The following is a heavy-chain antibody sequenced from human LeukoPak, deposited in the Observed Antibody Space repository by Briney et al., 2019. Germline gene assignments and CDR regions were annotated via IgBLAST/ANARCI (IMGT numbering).Heavy chain of an antibody. D-gene: IGHD2-2*01. CDR3: ARGGNVVVPAAIQH. J-gene: IGHJ1*01. CDR1: GGSLSSGDYY. Sequence: SETLSLTCTVSGGSLSSGDYYWSWIRQPPWRGLEWIGYIYYSGSTYYNPSLKSRVTISVDTSKNQFSLKLSSVTAADTAVYYCARGGNVVVPAAIQHWGQGTLVTVSS. V-gene: IGHV4-30-4*08. CDR2: IYYSGST.